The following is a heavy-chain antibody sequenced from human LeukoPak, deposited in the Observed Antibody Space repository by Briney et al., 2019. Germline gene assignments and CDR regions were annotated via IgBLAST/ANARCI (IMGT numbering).Heavy chain of an antibody. CDR1: GGSISSYY. J-gene: IGHJ4*02. V-gene: IGHV4-59*01. Sequence: TPSETLSLTCTVSGGSISSYYWSWIRQPPGKGLEWIGYIYYSGSTNYNPSLTSRVTTSVDTSKSQFSLKLSSVTAADTAIYYCARAQGGSSGYWDYWGQGTLVTVSS. CDR2: IYYSGST. D-gene: IGHD3-22*01. CDR3: ARAQGGSSGYWDY.